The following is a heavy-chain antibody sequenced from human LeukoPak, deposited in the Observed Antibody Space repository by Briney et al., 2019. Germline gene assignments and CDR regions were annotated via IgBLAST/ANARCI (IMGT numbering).Heavy chain of an antibody. CDR2: INHSGST. D-gene: IGHD3-10*01. V-gene: IGHV4-34*01. CDR1: GGSFSGYY. Sequence: SETLSLTCAVYGGSFSGYYWSWIRQPPGKGLEWVGEINHSGSTNYNPSLKSQVTISVDTSKNQFSLKLSSVTAADTAVYYCATLPYYYGSGSLYWGQGTLVTASS. J-gene: IGHJ4*02. CDR3: ATLPYYYGSGSLY.